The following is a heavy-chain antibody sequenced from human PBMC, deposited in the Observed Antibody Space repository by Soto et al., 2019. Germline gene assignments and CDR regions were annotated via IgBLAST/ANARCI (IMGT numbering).Heavy chain of an antibody. V-gene: IGHV1-46*01. CDR1: GYNFTSYY. J-gene: IGHJ6*02. D-gene: IGHD5-18*01. Sequence: ASVKVSCKASGYNFTSYYMHWVRQAPGQGLEWMGIIIPSAGGTTYAQKFQGRVTVTRDTSTSTVYMELSSLRSEDTAVYYCARDSVDTAMVTSYGMDVWGQGTTVTVSS. CDR3: ARDSVDTAMVTSYGMDV. CDR2: IIPSAGGT.